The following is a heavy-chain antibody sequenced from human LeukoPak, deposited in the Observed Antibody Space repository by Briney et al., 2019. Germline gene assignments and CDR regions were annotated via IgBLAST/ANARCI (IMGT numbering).Heavy chain of an antibody. CDR3: ARSTGPIDY. J-gene: IGHJ4*02. V-gene: IGHV6-1*01. CDR1: GDSVSSNSAA. CDR2: TYYRSKWST. D-gene: IGHD1-1*01. Sequence: SQTLSLTCAVSGDSVSSNSAAWDWIRQSPSRGLEWLGRTYYRSKWSTYYAVSVKSRISINRDTSKNQISLQLNSVTPEDTAVYYCARSTGPIDYWGQGTLVTVSS.